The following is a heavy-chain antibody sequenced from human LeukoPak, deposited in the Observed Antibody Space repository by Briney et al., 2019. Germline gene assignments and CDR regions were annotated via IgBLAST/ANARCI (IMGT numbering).Heavy chain of an antibody. J-gene: IGHJ4*02. CDR1: GGSFNDYY. CDR2: INHSGST. CDR3: ARDQYYYDSSGYLTFDY. V-gene: IGHV4-34*01. Sequence: SETLSLTCAVYGGSFNDYYWSWIRQPPGKGLEWIGEINHSGSTNYNPSLKSRVSISVDMSKNQFSLKLSSVTAADTAVYYCARDQYYYDSSGYLTFDYWGQGTLVTVSS. D-gene: IGHD3-22*01.